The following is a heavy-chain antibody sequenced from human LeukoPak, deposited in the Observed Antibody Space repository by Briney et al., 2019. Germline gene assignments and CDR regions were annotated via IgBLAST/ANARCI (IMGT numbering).Heavy chain of an antibody. D-gene: IGHD2-15*01. J-gene: IGHJ6*02. Sequence: PGGSLRLSCAASGFTFSSYEMNWVRQAPGEGLEWVSYISSSGSTIYYADSVKGRFTISRDNAKNSLYLQMNSLRAEDTAVYYCARGRGGYYYYGMGVWGQGTTVTVSS. CDR3: ARGRGGYYYYGMGV. CDR2: ISSSGSTI. CDR1: GFTFSSYE. V-gene: IGHV3-48*03.